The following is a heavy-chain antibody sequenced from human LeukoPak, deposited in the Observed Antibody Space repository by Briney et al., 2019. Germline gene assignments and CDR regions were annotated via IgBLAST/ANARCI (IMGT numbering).Heavy chain of an antibody. CDR2: IRYDGSNK. CDR3: AKPMVYAIPHDAFDI. V-gene: IGHV3-30*02. J-gene: IGHJ3*02. CDR1: GFTFSSYG. D-gene: IGHD2-8*01. Sequence: QPGGSLRLSCAASGFTFSSYGMHWVRQAPGKGLGWVAFIRYDGSNKYYADSVKGRFTISRDNSKNTLYLQINSLRAEDTAVYYCAKPMVYAIPHDAFDIWGQGTMVTVSS.